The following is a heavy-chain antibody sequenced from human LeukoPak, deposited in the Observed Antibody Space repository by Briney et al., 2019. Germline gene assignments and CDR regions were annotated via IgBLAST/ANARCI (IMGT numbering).Heavy chain of an antibody. V-gene: IGHV3-30-3*01. CDR1: GFTFSSYA. CDR3: VKDLGHSSGWYPLGY. J-gene: IGHJ4*02. D-gene: IGHD6-19*01. CDR2: ISYDGSNK. Sequence: GGSLRLSCAASGFTFSSYAMHWVRQAPGKGLEWAAVISYDGSNKYYVDSVKGRFTISRDNSRNTLYLQMNSLRAEDTAVYYCVKDLGHSSGWYPLGYWGQGTLVTVSS.